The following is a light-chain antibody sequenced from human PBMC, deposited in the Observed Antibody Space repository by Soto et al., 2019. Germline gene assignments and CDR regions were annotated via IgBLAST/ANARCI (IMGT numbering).Light chain of an antibody. CDR2: GAS. CDR1: QSSNNN. CDR3: QQYNDWPLT. V-gene: IGKV3-15*01. J-gene: IGKJ4*01. Sequence: EIVMTQSPATLSVSPGERATLSCRASQSSNNNLAWYQQKRGQGPRLLIYGASSRATGTPATFSGSGSGTGFTLTISRLQSEDFAIYYCQQYNDWPLTFGVGTKVEIK.